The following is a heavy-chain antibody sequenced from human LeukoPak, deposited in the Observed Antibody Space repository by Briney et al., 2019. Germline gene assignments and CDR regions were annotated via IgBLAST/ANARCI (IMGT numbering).Heavy chain of an antibody. D-gene: IGHD4-11*01. CDR2: IIPIFGTA. CDR3: ARDRSPMTTVNGMDV. J-gene: IGHJ6*02. V-gene: IGHV1-69*05. Sequence: GASVKVSCKASGGTFSSYAISWVRQASGQGLEWMGGIIPIFGTANYAQKFQGRVTMTRDTSTSTVYMELSSLRSEDTAVYYCARDRSPMTTVNGMDVWGQGTTVTVSS. CDR1: GGTFSSYA.